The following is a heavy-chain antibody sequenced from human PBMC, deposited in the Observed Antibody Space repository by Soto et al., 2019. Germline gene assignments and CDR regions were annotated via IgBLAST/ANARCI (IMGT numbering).Heavy chain of an antibody. CDR1: GYTFTSYV. V-gene: IGHV1-3*01. Sequence: ASVKVSCQASGYTFTSYVMHWVRQAPGQRLEWMGWINAGNGNTKYSQKFQGRVTITRDTSASTAYMELSSLRSEDTAVYYCARAHYDILTGYSLNWFDPWGQGTLVTVSS. J-gene: IGHJ5*02. CDR2: INAGNGNT. D-gene: IGHD3-9*01. CDR3: ARAHYDILTGYSLNWFDP.